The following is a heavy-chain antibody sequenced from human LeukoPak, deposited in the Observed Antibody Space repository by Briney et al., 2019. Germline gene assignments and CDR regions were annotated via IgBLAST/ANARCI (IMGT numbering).Heavy chain of an antibody. CDR1: GYTFTSYD. CDR2: MTPNSGNT. CDR3: ARGAVLRYFDWFRQRKYFQH. Sequence: RASVKVSCKASGYTFTSYDINWVRQATGQGLEWMGWMTPNSGNTGYAQKFQGRVTMTRNTSISTAYMELSSLRSEDTAVYYCARGAVLRYFDWFRQRKYFQHWGQGTLVTVSS. V-gene: IGHV1-8*01. D-gene: IGHD3-9*01. J-gene: IGHJ1*01.